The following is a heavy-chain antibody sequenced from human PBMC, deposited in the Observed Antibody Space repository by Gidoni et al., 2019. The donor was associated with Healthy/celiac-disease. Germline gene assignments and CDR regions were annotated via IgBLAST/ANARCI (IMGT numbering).Heavy chain of an antibody. CDR1: GYTLTELS. V-gene: IGHV1-24*01. J-gene: IGHJ2*01. CDR3: ATVTFVRSYYDILTGYRSNWYFDL. CDR2: FDPEDGET. Sequence: QVQLVQSGAEVKKPGASVKVSCKVSGYTLTELSMHWVRQAPGKGLEWMGGFDPEDGETIYAQKFQGRVTMTEDTSTDTAYMELSSLRSEDTAVYYCATVTFVRSYYDILTGYRSNWYFDLWGRGTLVTVSS. D-gene: IGHD3-9*01.